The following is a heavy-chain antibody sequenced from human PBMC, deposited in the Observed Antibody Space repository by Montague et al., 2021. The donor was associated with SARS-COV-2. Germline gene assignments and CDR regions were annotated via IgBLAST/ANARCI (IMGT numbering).Heavy chain of an antibody. CDR3: AKNFPGQFYFDD. V-gene: IGHV3-23*01. J-gene: IGHJ4*02. CDR1: GFSFSSCA. Sequence: SLRLSCAASGFSFSSCAMSWVRQAPGEGLEWVSSISGSGSTTDYADSVKGRFTISRDDSKNTLYLHLNSLRAEDTAVYYCAKNFPGQFYFDDWGQGTLVAVSS. D-gene: IGHD2/OR15-2a*01. CDR2: ISGSGSTT.